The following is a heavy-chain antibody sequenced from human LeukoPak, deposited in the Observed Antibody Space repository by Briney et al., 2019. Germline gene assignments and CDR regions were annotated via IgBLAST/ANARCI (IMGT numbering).Heavy chain of an antibody. Sequence: ASVKVSCKASGCNFTSYYMHWVRQAPGQGLEWLGIINPTGGTTTYAQKFQGRVTMTRDTSTNTVYMELSSLRSEDTAVYYCARGAGATTSFDYWGQGTMVTVSS. V-gene: IGHV1-46*03. CDR1: GCNFTSYY. J-gene: IGHJ4*02. CDR2: INPTGGTT. CDR3: ARGAGATTSFDY. D-gene: IGHD1-26*01.